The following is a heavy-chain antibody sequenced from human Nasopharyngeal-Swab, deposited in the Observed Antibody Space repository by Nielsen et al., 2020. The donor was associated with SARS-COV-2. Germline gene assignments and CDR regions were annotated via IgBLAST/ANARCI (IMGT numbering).Heavy chain of an antibody. J-gene: IGHJ6*03. Sequence: WIRQPPGKGLEWIGEVSQGGGTNYNPSLRNRVTTSVATSKNQFSLKLSPVTAAETAVYYCARGGAGVVPSPVLGLGPYYSYYYMDVWGKGTTVTVSS. D-gene: IGHD2-2*01. CDR2: VSQGGGT. V-gene: IGHV4-34*01. CDR3: ARGGAGVVPSPVLGLGPYYSYYYMDV.